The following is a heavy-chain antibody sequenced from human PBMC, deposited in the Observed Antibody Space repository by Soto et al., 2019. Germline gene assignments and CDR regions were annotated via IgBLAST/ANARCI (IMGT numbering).Heavy chain of an antibody. D-gene: IGHD1-20*01. Sequence: GESLRISCVASGFVFKNYEMNWVRQAPGKGLEWISYISGSGNTIYVADSMRGRFTISRDNAKNSLFLQMNSLRADDTAVYYCARDIDNRDYYYGLDVWGQGTTVTVSS. CDR3: ARDIDNRDYYYGLDV. CDR1: GFVFKNYE. CDR2: ISGSGNTI. J-gene: IGHJ6*02. V-gene: IGHV3-48*03.